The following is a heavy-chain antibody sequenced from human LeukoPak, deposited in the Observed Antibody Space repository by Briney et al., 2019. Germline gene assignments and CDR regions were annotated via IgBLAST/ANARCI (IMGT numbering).Heavy chain of an antibody. CDR3: ARGPGIQLWRFDYYYMDV. V-gene: IGHV1-18*01. Sequence: ASAKVSCKASGYTFTSYGISWVRQAPGQGLEWMGWISAYNGNTNYAQKLQGRVTMTTDTSTSTAYMELRSLRSDDTAVYYCARGPGIQLWRFDYYYMDVWGKGTTVTVSS. J-gene: IGHJ6*03. D-gene: IGHD5-18*01. CDR2: ISAYNGNT. CDR1: GYTFTSYG.